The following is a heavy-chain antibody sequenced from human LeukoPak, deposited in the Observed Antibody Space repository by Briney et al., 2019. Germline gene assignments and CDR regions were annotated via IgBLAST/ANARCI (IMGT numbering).Heavy chain of an antibody. CDR1: GFSLSGYW. CDR2: LHADGVEQ. Sequence: GGSLRLSCAATGFSLSGYWMTWVRQAPGKGLEWVARLHADGVEQNYVDSVTGRFTMSRDNAKNSLDLQMNSLRVEDTAVYYCARGGYSFDYLGQGTLVAVSS. D-gene: IGHD5-18*01. V-gene: IGHV3-7*01. CDR3: ARGGYSFDY. J-gene: IGHJ4*02.